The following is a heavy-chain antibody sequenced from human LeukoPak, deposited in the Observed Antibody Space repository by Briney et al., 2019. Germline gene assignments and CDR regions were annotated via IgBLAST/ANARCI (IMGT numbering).Heavy chain of an antibody. J-gene: IGHJ4*02. V-gene: IGHV1-18*01. Sequence: GESLKISCKASGYTFTSYGISWVRQAPGQGLEWMGWISAYNGNTNYAQKLQGRVTMTTDTSTSTAYMELRSLRSDDTAVYYCARLYSSGWCDYWGQGTLVTVSS. CDR2: ISAYNGNT. D-gene: IGHD6-19*01. CDR3: ARLYSSGWCDY. CDR1: GYTFTSYG.